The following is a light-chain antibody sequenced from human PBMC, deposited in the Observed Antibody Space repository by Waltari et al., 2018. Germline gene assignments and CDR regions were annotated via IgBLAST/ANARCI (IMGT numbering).Light chain of an antibody. CDR3: QQYYNYPYT. Sequence: AIRMTQSPSSFSASTGDRVTMTCRASQGINTYVAWYQQKPGKAPNLLIYAASTLQSGVPSRFSGSGSGTDFTLTISCLQSEDFATYYYQQYYNYPYTFGQGTEVEIK. CDR2: AAS. V-gene: IGKV1-8*01. J-gene: IGKJ2*01. CDR1: QGINTY.